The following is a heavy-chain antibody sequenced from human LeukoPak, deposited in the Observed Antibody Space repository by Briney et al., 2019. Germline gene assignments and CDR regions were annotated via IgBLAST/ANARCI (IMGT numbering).Heavy chain of an antibody. CDR1: GFTFSSYS. D-gene: IGHD2-2*01. CDR2: ISSSSSYI. J-gene: IGHJ3*02. Sequence: PGGSLRLSCAASGFTFSSYSMNWVRQAPGKGLEWVSSISSSSSYIYYADSVKGRFTISRDNAKNSLYLQMNNLRAEDTAVYYCAKEYSFCSSTNCYLLNTAFNIWGQGTMVTVSS. V-gene: IGHV3-21*01. CDR3: AKEYSFCSSTNCYLLNTAFNI.